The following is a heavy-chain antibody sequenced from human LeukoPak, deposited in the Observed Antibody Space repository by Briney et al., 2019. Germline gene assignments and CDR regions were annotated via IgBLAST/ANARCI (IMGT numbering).Heavy chain of an antibody. D-gene: IGHD3-10*01. CDR1: GFTFSRYW. V-gene: IGHV3-7*01. Sequence: GGSLRLSCAASGFTFSRYWMSWVRQAPGKGLECVANMKQDGSEKYYVDSVKGRFTISRDNAKNSLFLQMNSLRAEDTAVYYCARDSSMLRGPLVIYYFDFWGQGTLVTVSS. CDR3: ARDSSMLRGPLVIYYFDF. J-gene: IGHJ4*02. CDR2: MKQDGSEK.